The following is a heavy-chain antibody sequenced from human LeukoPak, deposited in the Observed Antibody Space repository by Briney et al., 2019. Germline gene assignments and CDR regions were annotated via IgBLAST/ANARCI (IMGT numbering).Heavy chain of an antibody. V-gene: IGHV4-59*11. Sequence: PSETLSLTCTVSGGSISSHYWSWIRQPPGKGLEWIGYIYYSGSTNYNPSLKSRVTISVDTSKNQFSLKLSSVTAADTAVYYCARNRGLDAFDIWGQGTMVTVSS. CDR2: IYYSGST. CDR3: ARNRGLDAFDI. CDR1: GGSISSHY. J-gene: IGHJ3*02. D-gene: IGHD2/OR15-2a*01.